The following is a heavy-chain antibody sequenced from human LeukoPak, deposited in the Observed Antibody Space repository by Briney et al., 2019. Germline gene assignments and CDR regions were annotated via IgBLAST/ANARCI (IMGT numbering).Heavy chain of an antibody. CDR2: IYSGGST. J-gene: IGHJ5*02. V-gene: IGHV3-53*01. Sequence: GGSLRLSCAASGFTVSSNYMSWVRQAPGKGLEWVSVIYSGGSTYYADSVKGRFTISRDNSKNTLYLQMNSLRAEDTAVYYCARTLRRIAAAATGWFEPWGQGTLVTVSS. CDR3: ARTLRRIAAAATGWFEP. D-gene: IGHD6-13*01. CDR1: GFTVSSNY.